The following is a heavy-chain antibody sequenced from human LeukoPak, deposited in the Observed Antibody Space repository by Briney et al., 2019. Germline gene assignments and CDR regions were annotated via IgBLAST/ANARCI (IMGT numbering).Heavy chain of an antibody. V-gene: IGHV3-64*04. CDR3: ARDFIHRSGEANY. CDR1: GFTFSNYA. Sequence: GGSLRLSCSASGFTFSNYAMHWVRQAPGKGLEYVSGISSNGGSPYNADSVKARFTISRDNPKNSLYLLMNSLRAEDTAMYYCARDFIHRSGEANYWGQGTLVTVSS. D-gene: IGHD3-22*01. J-gene: IGHJ4*02. CDR2: ISSNGGSP.